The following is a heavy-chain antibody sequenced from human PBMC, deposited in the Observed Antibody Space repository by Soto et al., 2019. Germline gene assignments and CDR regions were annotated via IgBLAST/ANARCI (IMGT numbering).Heavy chain of an antibody. CDR2: INSDGSVT. CDR1: GFTFSSYW. D-gene: IGHD1-26*01. CDR3: ARGLVGSSVIVY. J-gene: IGHJ4*02. Sequence: PGGSLRLSCAASGFTFSSYWMSWVRQVPGKGLVWVSRINSDGSVTNYADSVKGRFTISRGNAKNTLYLQMNSLRVEDTAVYYCARGLVGSSVIVYWGQGTLVTVSS. V-gene: IGHV3-74*01.